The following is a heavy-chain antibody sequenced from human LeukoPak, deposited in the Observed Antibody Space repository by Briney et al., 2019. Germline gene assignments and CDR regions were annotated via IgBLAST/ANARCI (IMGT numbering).Heavy chain of an antibody. CDR1: GFTFSSYA. CDR3: AKMYSSGWYYFDY. D-gene: IGHD6-19*01. J-gene: IGHJ4*02. Sequence: GGSLRLSCAASGFTFSSYAMSWVRQAPGKGLEWVSAISGSGGSTYYTDSVKGRFTISRDNSKNTLYLQMNSLRAEDTAVYYCAKMYSSGWYYFDYWGQGTLVTVSS. CDR2: ISGSGGST. V-gene: IGHV3-23*01.